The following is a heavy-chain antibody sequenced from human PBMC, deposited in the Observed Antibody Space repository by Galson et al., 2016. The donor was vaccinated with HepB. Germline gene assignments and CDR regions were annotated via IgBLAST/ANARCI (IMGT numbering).Heavy chain of an antibody. D-gene: IGHD6-19*01. CDR2: INGRGDSI. CDR1: GFTFSSYA. J-gene: IGHJ4*02. V-gene: IGHV3-23*01. Sequence: SLRLSCAASGFTFSSYAMSWVRQAPGRGLQWVSAINGRGDSIFYADSVQGRFTISRDNSNNTVYLHLNSLRVDDTAVYYCAKEEFKQGLVTSTFDHWGQGALVTVSA. CDR3: AKEEFKQGLVTSTFDH.